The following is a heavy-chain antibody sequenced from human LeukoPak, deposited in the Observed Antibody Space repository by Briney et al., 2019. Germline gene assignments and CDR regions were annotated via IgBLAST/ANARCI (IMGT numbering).Heavy chain of an antibody. Sequence: GGSLRLSCIASGFTLSSYEMSWIRQAPGKGLEWVSSVDYSGGDTHYADSVMGRFTISRDNSKNTLYLQMNSLRAEDTAVYYCAKGGYSNGRYYYYYMDVWGEGTTVTVSS. V-gene: IGHV3-23*01. CDR1: GFTLSSYE. D-gene: IGHD5-18*01. CDR2: VDYSGGDT. CDR3: AKGGYSNGRYYYYYMDV. J-gene: IGHJ6*03.